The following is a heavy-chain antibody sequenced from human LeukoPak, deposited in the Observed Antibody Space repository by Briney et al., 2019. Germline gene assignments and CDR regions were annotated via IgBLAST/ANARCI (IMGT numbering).Heavy chain of an antibody. CDR2: INHSGST. CDR1: GGSFSGYY. J-gene: IGHJ4*02. D-gene: IGHD3-10*01. Sequence: SETLSLTCAVYGGSFSGYYWSWIRQPPGKGLEWIGEINHSGSTNYNPSLKSRVTISVDTSRNQFSLKLSSVTAADTAVYYCARGHRYYGSGSYLGRFDYWGQGTLVTVSS. CDR3: ARGHRYYGSGSYLGRFDY. V-gene: IGHV4-34*01.